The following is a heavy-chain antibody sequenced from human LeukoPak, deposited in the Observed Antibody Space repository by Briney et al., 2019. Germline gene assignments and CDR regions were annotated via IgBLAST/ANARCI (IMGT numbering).Heavy chain of an antibody. J-gene: IGHJ4*02. Sequence: GGSLRLSCVGSGFTFSAYGMSWVRQAPGKGLESVSSISGIDGATSYADSVKGRFTISRDNSKNTLYLQMNSLRAEDTAVYYCAKDMRGVVLVPRAYYFDSWGQGTLVTVSS. D-gene: IGHD2-8*02. V-gene: IGHV3-23*01. CDR1: GFTFSAYG. CDR2: ISGIDGAT. CDR3: AKDMRGVVLVPRAYYFDS.